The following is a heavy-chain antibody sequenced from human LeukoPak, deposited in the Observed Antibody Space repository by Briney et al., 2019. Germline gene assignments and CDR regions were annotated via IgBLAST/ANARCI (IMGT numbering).Heavy chain of an antibody. J-gene: IGHJ4*02. V-gene: IGHV3-7*01. CDR2: IKGDESAR. D-gene: IGHD1-26*01. Sequence: WRSLRLSNAASKLTHSSEWLDGGSQVARKGRRRVANIKGDESARHQADSVKGRFTISRDNAKKSVYLQMSSLRGEDTAVYYCARDVGGSLDYWGQGTLVTVSS. CDR1: KLTHSSEW. CDR3: ARDVGGSLDY.